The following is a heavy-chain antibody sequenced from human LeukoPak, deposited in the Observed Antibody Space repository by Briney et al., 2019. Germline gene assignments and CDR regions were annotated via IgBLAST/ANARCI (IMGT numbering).Heavy chain of an antibody. J-gene: IGHJ4*02. CDR2: ISGSGDRT. Sequence: GGSLRLSCAASGFTFSSSAMSWVRQAPGKGLEWVSTISGSGDRTYYADSVKGRFTISRDNSKNTLFLHMNSLRAEVTAVYSCAKGYYGSGSYGWFDYWGQGTLVTVSS. CDR3: AKGYYGSGSYGWFDY. V-gene: IGHV3-23*01. D-gene: IGHD3-10*01. CDR1: GFTFSSSA.